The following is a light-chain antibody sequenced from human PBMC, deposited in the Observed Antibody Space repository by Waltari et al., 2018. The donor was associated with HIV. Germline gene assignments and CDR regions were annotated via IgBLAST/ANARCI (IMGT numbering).Light chain of an antibody. CDR2: LGS. CDR3: LQTLQLPRT. Sequence: DIVMTQSPVSLPVTPGEPASISCRSGQSLLHSNGKNYLDWYLQKPGQSPQLLIFLGSYRASGVPDRFSGSGSGTDFTLKISKVEAEDVGVYYCLQTLQLPRTFGPGTKVDIK. V-gene: IGKV2-28*01. CDR1: QSLLHSNGKNY. J-gene: IGKJ3*01.